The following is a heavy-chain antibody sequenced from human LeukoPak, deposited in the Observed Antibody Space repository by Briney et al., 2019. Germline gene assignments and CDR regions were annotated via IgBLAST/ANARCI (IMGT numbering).Heavy chain of an antibody. Sequence: PGGSLRLSCTASGFIFSNHYMRWLRQAPGKGVEWVANINEDGSNKWHLGSVKGRFTVSRDNARNSLYLQMNSLRVEDTAVYYCTRVIVVVPGYFDYFDFWGQGVLVTVSS. V-gene: IGHV3-7*01. D-gene: IGHD2-21*02. CDR1: GFIFSNHY. CDR3: TRVIVVVPGYFDYFDF. CDR2: INEDGSNK. J-gene: IGHJ4*02.